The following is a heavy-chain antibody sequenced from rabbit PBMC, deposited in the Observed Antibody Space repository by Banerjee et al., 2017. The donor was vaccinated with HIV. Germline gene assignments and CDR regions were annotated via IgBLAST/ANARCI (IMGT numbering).Heavy chain of an antibody. CDR3: ARGYGTDGLHL. CDR2: IVSGSGST. V-gene: IGHV1S40*01. J-gene: IGHJ3*01. D-gene: IGHD6-1*01. Sequence: SLEESGGDLVKPGTSLTLTCTASGFTISGTYDMCWVRQAPGKGLEWIGGIVSGSGSTHYASWAKGRFTISKTSSTTVTLQMTSRTATDTATYFCARGYGTDGLHLWGQGTLVTVS. CDR1: GFTISGTYD.